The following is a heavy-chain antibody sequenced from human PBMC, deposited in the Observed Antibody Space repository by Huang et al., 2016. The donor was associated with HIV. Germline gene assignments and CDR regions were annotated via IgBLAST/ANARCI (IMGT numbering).Heavy chain of an antibody. CDR1: GGTFKKYA. J-gene: IGHJ6*03. V-gene: IGHV1-69*13. Sequence: QVNLVQSGAEVRKPGSSVKVSCKASGGTFKKYAISWVRQAPGQGLEWMGGSNPLYGSAEYAEKFQDRVTLTADGSTNTAYLELDRLTSEDTAVYYCAKVAAGQPFHFYYYMDAWGDGTTVIVSS. D-gene: IGHD3-3*02. CDR3: AKVAAGQPFHFYYYMDA. CDR2: SNPLYGSA.